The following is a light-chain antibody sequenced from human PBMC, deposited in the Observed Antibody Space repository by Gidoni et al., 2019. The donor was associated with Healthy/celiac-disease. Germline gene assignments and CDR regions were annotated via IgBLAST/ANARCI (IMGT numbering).Light chain of an antibody. V-gene: IGLV1-40*01. CDR3: QSYDSSLSASVV. CDR1: SSNIGAGYD. Sequence: QSVLTQPPSVSGAPGQRVIITCTGSSSNIGAGYDVHWYQQLPGTAPNPLIYGNSNRPSGVPDRFSGSKSGTSASLAITGLQAEDEADYYCQSYDSSLSASVVFGGGTKLTVL. CDR2: GNS. J-gene: IGLJ2*01.